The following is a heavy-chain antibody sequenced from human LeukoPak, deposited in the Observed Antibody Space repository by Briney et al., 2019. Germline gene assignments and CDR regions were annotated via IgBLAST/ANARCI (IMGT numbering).Heavy chain of an antibody. J-gene: IGHJ4*02. D-gene: IGHD5-12*01. Sequence: PSETLSLTCTVSGGSISSGSYYWSWIRQPAGKGLEWIGRIYTSGSTNYNPSLKSRVTISVDTSKNQFSLKLSSVTAADTAVYYCARESGYDLVDYWGQGPLVTVSS. CDR3: ARESGYDLVDY. CDR2: IYTSGST. V-gene: IGHV4-61*02. CDR1: GGSISSGSYY.